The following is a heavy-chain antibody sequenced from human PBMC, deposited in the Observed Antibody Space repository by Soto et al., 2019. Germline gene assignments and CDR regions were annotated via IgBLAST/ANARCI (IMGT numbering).Heavy chain of an antibody. CDR3: ARLPGLGGYGAATYSDS. J-gene: IGHJ4*02. V-gene: IGHV4-31*03. Sequence: SETLSLTCTVSGGSISSGGYYWSWIRQHPGKGLEWIGYIYYSGSTYYNPSLKSRVTISVDTSKNQFSLKLSSVTAADTAVYYCARLPGLGGYGAATYSDSLGQGGLVTVS. CDR1: GGSISSGGYY. CDR2: IYYSGST. D-gene: IGHD5-12*01.